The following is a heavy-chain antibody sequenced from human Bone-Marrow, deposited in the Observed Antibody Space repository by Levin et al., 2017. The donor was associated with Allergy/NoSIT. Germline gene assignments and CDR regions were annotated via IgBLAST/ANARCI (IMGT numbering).Heavy chain of an antibody. J-gene: IGHJ4*02. CDR2: IKSKTDGETT. CDR3: TTTLAPPSPPTWTH. V-gene: IGHV3-15*01. Sequence: PGGSLRLSCAASGFNYSKYAMNWVRQAPGKGLEWVGRIKSKTDGETTDYAAPVKGRFTISRDDSKNTLYLQMNSLKTEDTALYYCTTTLAPPSPPTWTHWGQGTLVTVSS. CDR1: GFNYSKYA. D-gene: IGHD1-14*01.